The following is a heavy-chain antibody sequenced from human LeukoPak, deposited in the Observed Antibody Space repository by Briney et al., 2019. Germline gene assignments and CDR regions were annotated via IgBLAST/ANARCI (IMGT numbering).Heavy chain of an antibody. CDR3: ARANMVRGVGSFFDRNWFDP. CDR1: GYTFTSYY. Sequence: ASVKVSCKASGYTFTSYYMHWVRQAPGQGLEWMGVINPSGGSTSYAQKFQGRVTMTRGMSTSTVYMELSRLRSDDTAVYYCARANMVRGVGSFFDRNWFDPWGQGTLVTVSS. D-gene: IGHD3-10*01. J-gene: IGHJ5*02. CDR2: INPSGGST. V-gene: IGHV1-46*01.